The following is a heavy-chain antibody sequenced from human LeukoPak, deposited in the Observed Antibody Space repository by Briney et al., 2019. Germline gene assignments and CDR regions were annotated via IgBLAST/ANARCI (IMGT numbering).Heavy chain of an antibody. CDR1: GGSFSGYY. Sequence: PSETLSLTCAVYGGSFSGYYWSWIRQPPGKGLEWIGEINHSGSTNYNPSLKSRVTISVDTSKNQFSLKLSSGTAADTAVYYCARPAVVTAALDIWGQGTMVTVSS. J-gene: IGHJ3*02. CDR3: ARPAVVTAALDI. V-gene: IGHV4-34*01. CDR2: INHSGST. D-gene: IGHD2-2*01.